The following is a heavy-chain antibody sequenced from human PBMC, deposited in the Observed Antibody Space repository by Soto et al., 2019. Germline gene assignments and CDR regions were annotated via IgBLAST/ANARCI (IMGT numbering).Heavy chain of an antibody. CDR1: GYSFTSYG. Sequence: PXGSLKTSCKGCGYSFTSYGISWVRQMPGKGLEWMGRIDPSDSYTNYSPSFQGHVTISADKSISTAYLQWSSLKASDTAMYYCARIPIPPQHLVLINWFDPWGQGTLVTGSS. D-gene: IGHD6-13*01. V-gene: IGHV5-10-1*01. CDR2: IDPSDSYT. J-gene: IGHJ5*02. CDR3: ARIPIPPQHLVLINWFDP.